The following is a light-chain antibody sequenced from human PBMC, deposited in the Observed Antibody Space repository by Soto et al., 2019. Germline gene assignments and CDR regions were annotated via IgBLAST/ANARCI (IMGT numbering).Light chain of an antibody. Sequence: QSVLTQPPSMSAAPGQKVTISCSGSNSNIGKNYVSWYQQLPGAAPKLLIYDNTERPSGIPDRFSGSKSGTSATLAITGLQTGDEADYYCGTWDTSLSTLLFGGGTKSPS. CDR3: GTWDTSLSTLL. J-gene: IGLJ2*01. V-gene: IGLV1-51*01. CDR1: NSNIGKNY. CDR2: DNT.